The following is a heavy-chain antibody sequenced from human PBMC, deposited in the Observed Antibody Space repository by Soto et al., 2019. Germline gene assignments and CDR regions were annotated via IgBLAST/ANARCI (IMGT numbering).Heavy chain of an antibody. CDR3: ARGGRYSSSSTRFYYYYGMDV. D-gene: IGHD6-6*01. Sequence: GGSLRLSCAASGFTVSSNYMSWVRQAPGKGLEWVSVIYSGGSTYYEDSVKGRFTISRDNSKNTLYLQMNSLRAEDTAVYYCARGGRYSSSSTRFYYYYGMDVWGQGTTVTVSS. CDR2: IYSGGST. CDR1: GFTVSSNY. V-gene: IGHV3-53*01. J-gene: IGHJ6*02.